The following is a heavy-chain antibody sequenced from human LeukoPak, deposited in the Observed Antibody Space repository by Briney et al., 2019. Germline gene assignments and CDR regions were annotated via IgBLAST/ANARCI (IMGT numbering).Heavy chain of an antibody. J-gene: IGHJ4*02. Sequence: TGGSLRLSCAASGFTSSSYAMSWVRQAPGKGLEWVSAISGSGGSTYYADSVKGRFTISRDNSKNTLYLQMNSLRAEDTAVYYCAKDLQIVVVVAAFHYWGQGTLVTVSS. D-gene: IGHD2-15*01. CDR2: ISGSGGST. V-gene: IGHV3-23*01. CDR1: GFTSSSYA. CDR3: AKDLQIVVVVAAFHY.